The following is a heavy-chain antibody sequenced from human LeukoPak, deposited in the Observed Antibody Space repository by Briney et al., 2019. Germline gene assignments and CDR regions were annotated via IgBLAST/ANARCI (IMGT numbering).Heavy chain of an antibody. D-gene: IGHD6-19*01. J-gene: IGHJ4*02. CDR1: GFIFDDFW. CDR2: IKQDGSEM. V-gene: IGHV3-7*03. Sequence: AGSMRLSCAVSGFIFDDFWMSWVRQAEGNWLEWVANIKQDGSEMYYVGSEKGRFTISRDNAKNSLFLQMNSLRVEDTALYYCARDMSFATRGWYGELDNWGQGTLVTVSS. CDR3: ARDMSFATRGWYGELDN.